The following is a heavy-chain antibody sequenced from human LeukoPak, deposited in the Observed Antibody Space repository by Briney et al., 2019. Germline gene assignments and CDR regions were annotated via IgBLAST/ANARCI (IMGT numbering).Heavy chain of an antibody. CDR3: AKEISVAGMFDY. CDR1: GFIFGPSA. D-gene: IGHD6-19*01. J-gene: IGHJ4*02. V-gene: IGHV3-NL1*01. CDR2: VGGDRKT. Sequence: GGSLRLSCGASGFIFGPSAMCWVRQAPGKGLEWVSGVGGDRKTYYADSVKGRFTISRDNSKNTLYLQMNSLRAEDTAVYYCAKEISVAGMFDYWGQGTLVTVSS.